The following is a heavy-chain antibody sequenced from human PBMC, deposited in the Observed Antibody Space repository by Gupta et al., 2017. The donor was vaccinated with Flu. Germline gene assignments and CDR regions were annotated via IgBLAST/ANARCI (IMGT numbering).Heavy chain of an antibody. CDR3: ARKSFGGYGMDV. Sequence: EVQLVESGGGLVQPGGSLRRSCAAAGFTFSSYSMNWVRQAPGKGLEWVSYISSSSSTIYYADSVKGRFTISRDNAKISLYLQMNSLRAEDTAVYYCARKSFGGYGMDVWGQGTTVTVSS. D-gene: IGHD3-16*01. CDR1: GFTFSSYS. V-gene: IGHV3-48*01. CDR2: ISSSSSTI. J-gene: IGHJ6*02.